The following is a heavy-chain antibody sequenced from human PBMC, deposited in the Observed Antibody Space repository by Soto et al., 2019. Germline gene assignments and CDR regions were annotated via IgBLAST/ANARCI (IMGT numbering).Heavy chain of an antibody. V-gene: IGHV3-48*02. CDR3: ANYLYSSSTPYWYFDF. J-gene: IGHJ2*01. CDR2: ISSGSTTI. Sequence: PGGSLRLSCAASGFTFSTYSMNWVRQAPGKGLEWVSYISSGSTTIYYADSVKGRFTISRDNAKNSLYLQMSSLRDEDTAVYYCANYLYSSSTPYWYFDFWGRGTLVTVSS. CDR1: GFTFSTYS. D-gene: IGHD6-13*01.